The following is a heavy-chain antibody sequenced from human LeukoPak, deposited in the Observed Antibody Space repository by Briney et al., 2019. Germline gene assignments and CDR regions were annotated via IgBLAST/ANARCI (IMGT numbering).Heavy chain of an antibody. J-gene: IGHJ4*02. V-gene: IGHV1-24*01. Sequence: ASVKVSCKVSGYTLTELSMHWVRQAPGKGLEWMGGFDPEDGETIYAQKFQGRVTMTEDTSTDTAYMELSSPRSEDTAVYYCATGKAVVFEAYFDYWGQGTLVTVSS. CDR2: FDPEDGET. CDR1: GYTLTELS. CDR3: ATGKAVVFEAYFDY. D-gene: IGHD3-10*01.